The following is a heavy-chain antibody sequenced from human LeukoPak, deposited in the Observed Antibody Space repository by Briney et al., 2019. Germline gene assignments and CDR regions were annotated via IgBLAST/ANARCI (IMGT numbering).Heavy chain of an antibody. J-gene: IGHJ4*02. CDR1: GGTFSSYV. CDR3: ASPPADYYDSRDYFDY. CDR2: IIPILGIA. V-gene: IGHV1-69*04. D-gene: IGHD3-22*01. Sequence: SVKVSCKASGGTFSSYVISWVRQAPGQGLEWMGRIIPILGIANYAQKFQGRVTITADKSTSTAYMELSSLRSEDTAVYYCASPPADYYDSRDYFDYWGQGTLVTVPS.